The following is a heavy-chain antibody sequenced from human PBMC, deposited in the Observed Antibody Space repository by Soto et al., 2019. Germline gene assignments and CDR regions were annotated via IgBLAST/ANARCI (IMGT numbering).Heavy chain of an antibody. CDR3: ARSKGYAGPLIFDY. Sequence: SVKVSCKASGGTFSSYAISWVRQAPGQGLEWMGGIIPIFGTANYAQKFQGRVTITADKSTSTAYMELSSLRSEDTAVYYCARSKGYAGPLIFDYWGQGTLVTGS. J-gene: IGHJ4*02. CDR1: GGTFSSYA. D-gene: IGHD5-12*01. V-gene: IGHV1-69*06. CDR2: IIPIFGTA.